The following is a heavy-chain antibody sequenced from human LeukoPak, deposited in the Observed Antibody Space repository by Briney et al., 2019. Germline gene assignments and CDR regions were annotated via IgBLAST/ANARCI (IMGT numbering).Heavy chain of an antibody. D-gene: IGHD6-19*01. CDR3: AREWVSDSSGWSNRRDYYYGMDV. CDR2: ISYEGSNK. J-gene: IGHJ6*02. V-gene: IGHV3-30-3*01. Sequence: GGSLRLSCAASGFTFSSYAMHWVRQAPGKGREGVGVISYEGSNKYYAGAGKGRFTISRDNSQITLYLQMNSLRAEDTAVYYCAREWVSDSSGWSNRRDYYYGMDVWGQGTTVTVSS. CDR1: GFTFSSYA.